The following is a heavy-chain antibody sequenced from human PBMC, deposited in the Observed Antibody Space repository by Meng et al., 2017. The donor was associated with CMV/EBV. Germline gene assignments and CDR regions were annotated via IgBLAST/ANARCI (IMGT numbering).Heavy chain of an antibody. CDR3: TSELGYCSSTSCYVDY. Sequence: GESLKISCAASGFTFSNAWMSWVHQAPGKGLEWVGRIKSKTDGGTTDYAAPVKGRFTISRDDSKNTLYLQMNSLKTEDTAVYYCTSELGYCSSTSCYVDYWGQGTLVTVSS. CDR2: IKSKTDGGTT. D-gene: IGHD2-2*01. V-gene: IGHV3-15*01. CDR1: GFTFSNAW. J-gene: IGHJ4*02.